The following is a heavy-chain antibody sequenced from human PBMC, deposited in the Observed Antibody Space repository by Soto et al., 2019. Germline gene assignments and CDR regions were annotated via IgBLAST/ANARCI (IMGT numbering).Heavy chain of an antibody. D-gene: IGHD3-3*01. CDR3: ASPLAQDYDLGGY. Sequence: GGSLRLSCAASGFTVSSNYMSWVRQAPGKGLEWVSVIYSGGSTYYADSVKGRFTISRDNSKNTLYLQMNSLRAEDTAVYYCASPLAQDYDLGGYWGQGTLVTVSS. V-gene: IGHV3-66*01. CDR1: GFTVSSNY. CDR2: IYSGGST. J-gene: IGHJ4*02.